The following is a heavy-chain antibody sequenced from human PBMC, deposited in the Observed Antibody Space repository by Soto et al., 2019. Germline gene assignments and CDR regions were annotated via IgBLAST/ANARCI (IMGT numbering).Heavy chain of an antibody. CDR1: GFNFSSHC. J-gene: IGHJ4*02. CDR3: ARDRGWSLFDY. V-gene: IGHV3-74*01. CDR2: ISIDGSDT. D-gene: IGHD6-19*01. Sequence: PGGSLRLSCAASGFNFSSHCMHWVRQAPGKGLEWVVGISIDGSDTNYADSVKGRFTISRDNAKNTLYLQMNSLRAEDTAVYYCARDRGWSLFDYWGQGTLVTVS.